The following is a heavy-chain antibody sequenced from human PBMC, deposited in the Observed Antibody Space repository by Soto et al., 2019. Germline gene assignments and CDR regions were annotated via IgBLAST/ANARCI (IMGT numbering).Heavy chain of an antibody. J-gene: IGHJ4*02. CDR1: GFTFSSYS. CDR2: ISSSSSTI. Sequence: EVQLVESGGSLVQPGGSLRLSCAASGFTFSSYSMNWVRQAPGKGLEWVSYISSSSSTIYYADSVKGRFTISRDNAKNSLYLQMNSLSDEDTAVYYCARDAGYSYGPFDYWGQGTLVTVSS. V-gene: IGHV3-48*02. D-gene: IGHD5-18*01. CDR3: ARDAGYSYGPFDY.